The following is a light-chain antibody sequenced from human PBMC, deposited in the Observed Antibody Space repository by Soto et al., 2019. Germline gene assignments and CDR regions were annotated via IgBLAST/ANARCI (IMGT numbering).Light chain of an antibody. CDR1: SSDVGGYNY. J-gene: IGLJ3*02. CDR3: VSYTSSTTWV. Sequence: QSALTQPASVSGSPGQSITISCTGTSSDVGGYNYVSWYQLHPGKVPKLMIYEVTHRPSGVSDRFSGSRSGNTASLTISGLQAEDESDYYCVSYTSSTTWVFGGGTQRTVL. V-gene: IGLV2-14*01. CDR2: EVT.